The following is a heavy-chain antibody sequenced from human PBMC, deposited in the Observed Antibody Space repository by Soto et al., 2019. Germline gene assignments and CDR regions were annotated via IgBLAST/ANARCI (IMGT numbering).Heavy chain of an antibody. CDR2: ISGSGGST. J-gene: IGHJ4*02. CDR3: AKVRRAYSSSSRGPIDY. V-gene: IGHV3-23*01. D-gene: IGHD6-6*01. Sequence: EVQLLESGGGLVLPGGSLRLSCAASGSTFSSYAMSWVRQAPGKGLEWVSSISGSGGSTYYAESVKGRFTISRDNSKNTLYLQMSSLRAEDTAVYYCAKVRRAYSSSSRGPIDYWGQGTLVTVSS. CDR1: GSTFSSYA.